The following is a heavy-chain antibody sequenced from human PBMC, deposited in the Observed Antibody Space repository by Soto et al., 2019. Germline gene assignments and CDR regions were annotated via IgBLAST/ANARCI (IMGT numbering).Heavy chain of an antibody. CDR3: AKDVDSSSWVKYFDY. V-gene: IGHV3-30-3*02. D-gene: IGHD6-13*01. Sequence: QVQLVESGGGVVQPGRSLRLSCAASGFTFSSYAMHWVRQAPGKGLEWVAVISYDGSNKYYAGSVKGRFTISRDNSKNTLYLQMNSLRAEDTAVYYCAKDVDSSSWVKYFDYWGQGTLVTVSS. CDR1: GFTFSSYA. CDR2: ISYDGSNK. J-gene: IGHJ4*02.